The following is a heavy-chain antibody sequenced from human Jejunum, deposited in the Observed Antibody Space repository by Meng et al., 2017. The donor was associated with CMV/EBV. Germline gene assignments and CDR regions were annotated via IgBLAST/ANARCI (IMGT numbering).Heavy chain of an antibody. CDR3: ARGDSSGTSYFDY. D-gene: IGHD3-22*01. J-gene: IGHJ4*02. CDR1: GFIFANYA. V-gene: IGHV3-23*03. CDR2: AYGGGVTT. Sequence: SGFIFANYAMAWVRQAPGKGLEWVSIAYGGGVTTYSADFVKGRFTISRDNSMNTVFLQMNSLRTDDTAVYYCARGDSSGTSYFDYWGQGTLVTVSS.